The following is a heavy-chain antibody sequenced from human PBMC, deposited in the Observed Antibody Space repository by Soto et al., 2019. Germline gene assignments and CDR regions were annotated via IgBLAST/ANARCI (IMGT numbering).Heavy chain of an antibody. V-gene: IGHV3-23*01. J-gene: IGHJ3*02. CDR2: ISGSGGST. CDR3: AKDRALFDYGDYVNAFDI. Sequence: EVQLLESGGGLVQPGGSLRLSCAASGFTFSSYAMSWVRQAPGKGLEWVSAISGSGGSTYYADSVKGRFTISRDNSKNTLYLQMNSLGAEDTAVYYCAKDRALFDYGDYVNAFDIWGQGTMVTVSS. D-gene: IGHD4-17*01. CDR1: GFTFSSYA.